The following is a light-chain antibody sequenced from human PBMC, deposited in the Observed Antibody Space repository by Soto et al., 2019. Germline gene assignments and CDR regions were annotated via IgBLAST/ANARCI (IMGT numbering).Light chain of an antibody. J-gene: IGLJ3*02. V-gene: IGLV2-23*02. CDR1: SSDVGSYNF. CDR3: CSYAGSHWV. CDR2: EVS. Sequence: QSALTQPASVSGSPGQSITISCTGTSSDVGSYNFVSWYQQHPGKAPKLMIYEVSKRPSGVSNRFSGSKSGNTASLTISGLQAEDEADYYCCSYAGSHWVFGGGTSSPS.